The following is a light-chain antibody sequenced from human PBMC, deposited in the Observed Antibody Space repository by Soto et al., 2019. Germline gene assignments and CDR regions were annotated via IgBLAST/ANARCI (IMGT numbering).Light chain of an antibody. CDR1: QSISSY. V-gene: IGKV1-39*01. CDR3: QQSYNTPVT. CDR2: AAS. J-gene: IGKJ5*01. Sequence: DIQIPKLPSPLLCPVGDKVTIPSRASQSISSYLNWYQQKPGKAPKVLIYAASSLQSGVPSRFSGIGSGTDFTLTITSLRPEDFATYWCQQSYNTPVTFGQGTRLEIK.